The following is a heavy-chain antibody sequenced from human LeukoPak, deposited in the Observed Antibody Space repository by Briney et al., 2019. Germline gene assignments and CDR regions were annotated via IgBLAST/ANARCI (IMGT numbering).Heavy chain of an antibody. J-gene: IGHJ3*02. Sequence: GGSLRLSCAASGFTFTRYSMNWVRQAPGKGLEWVSSISSSSIYIYYADPVKGRFTISRDNAKNSLYLQMNSLRAEDTAVYYCARDTDPDYYDSSGYYAFDIWGQGTMVTVSS. CDR2: ISSSSIYI. CDR3: ARDTDPDYYDSSGYYAFDI. CDR1: GFTFTRYS. D-gene: IGHD3-22*01. V-gene: IGHV3-21*01.